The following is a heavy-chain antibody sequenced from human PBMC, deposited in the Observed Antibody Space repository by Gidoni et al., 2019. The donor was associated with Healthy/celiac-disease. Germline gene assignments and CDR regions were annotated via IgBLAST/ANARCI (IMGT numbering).Heavy chain of an antibody. CDR2: INHSGST. J-gene: IGHJ4*02. V-gene: IGHV4-34*01. CDR1: GGSFSGYY. D-gene: IGHD4-17*01. CDR3: ARETIYGDYVPFDY. Sequence: QVQLQQWGAGLLKPSETLSLTCAVYGGSFSGYYWSWIRQPPGKGLEWIGEINHSGSTNYNPSLKGRVTISVDTSKNQFSLKLSSVTAADTAVYYCARETIYGDYVPFDYWGQGTLVTVSS.